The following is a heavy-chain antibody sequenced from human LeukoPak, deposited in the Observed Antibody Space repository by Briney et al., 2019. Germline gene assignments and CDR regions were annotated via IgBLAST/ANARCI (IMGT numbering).Heavy chain of an antibody. J-gene: IGHJ6*02. Sequence: SETLSLTCTVSGVSISSYYWSWIRQPPGKGLEWIGYIYYSGSTNYNPSLKSRVTISVDTSKNQFSLKLSSVTAADTAVYYCARDQGYYYGMDVWGQGTTVTVSS. CDR3: ARDQGYYYGMDV. CDR1: GVSISSYY. V-gene: IGHV4-59*01. CDR2: IYYSGST.